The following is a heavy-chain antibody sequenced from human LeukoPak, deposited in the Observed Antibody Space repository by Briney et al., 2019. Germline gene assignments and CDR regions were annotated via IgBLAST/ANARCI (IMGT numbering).Heavy chain of an antibody. CDR2: ISSSGSTI. V-gene: IGHV3-11*01. J-gene: IGHJ4*02. CDR3: ARDGGAYYFDY. Sequence: GGSLRLSCAVSEFPFSKAWMSWVRQAPGKGLEWVSYISSSGSTIYYADSVKGRFTISRDNAKNSLYLQMNSLRAEDTAVYYCARDGGAYYFDYWGQGTLVTVSS. CDR1: EFPFSKAW.